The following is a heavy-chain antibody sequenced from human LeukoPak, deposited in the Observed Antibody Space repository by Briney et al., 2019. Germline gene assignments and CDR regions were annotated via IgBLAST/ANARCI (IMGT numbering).Heavy chain of an antibody. CDR2: IYYSGST. J-gene: IGHJ4*02. CDR1: GGSISSSSYY. D-gene: IGHD1-14*01. V-gene: IGHV4-39*01. CDR3: ARRVNHGDFFDY. Sequence: SETLSLTCTVSGGSISSSSYYWGWIRQPPGKGLEWIGSIYYSGSTYYNPSLKSRVTISVDTSKNQFSLQVSSVTAADTAVYYRARRVNHGDFFDYWGQGTLVTASS.